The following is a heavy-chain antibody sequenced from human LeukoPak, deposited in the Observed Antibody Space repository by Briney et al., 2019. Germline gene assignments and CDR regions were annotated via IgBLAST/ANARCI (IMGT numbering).Heavy chain of an antibody. D-gene: IGHD5-12*01. J-gene: IGHJ4*02. CDR2: ISSRSSTI. V-gene: IGHV3-48*04. Sequence: GGSLRLSCAASEFTFSTYSMNWVRQAPGKGLEWISYISSRSSTIYYADSVKGRFTVSRDNAKNSLYLQMNSLRGEDTAVYYCARGRKGNSGYDYQTYLDYWGQGTLVSVSS. CDR3: ARGRKGNSGYDYQTYLDY. CDR1: EFTFSTYS.